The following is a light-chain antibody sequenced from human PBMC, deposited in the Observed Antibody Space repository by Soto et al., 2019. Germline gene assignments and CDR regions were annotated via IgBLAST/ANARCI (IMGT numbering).Light chain of an antibody. CDR3: SSYTRSSAPYV. CDR2: EVS. CDR1: SSDVGGYNY. J-gene: IGLJ1*01. Sequence: QSVLTQPASVSGSPGQSITISCTGTSSDVGGYNYVSWYQQHPGKAPKLMIYEVSNRPSGVSNRFSGSKSGNTASLTISVLQAEDEADYYCSSYTRSSAPYVFVTGTKLTVL. V-gene: IGLV2-14*01.